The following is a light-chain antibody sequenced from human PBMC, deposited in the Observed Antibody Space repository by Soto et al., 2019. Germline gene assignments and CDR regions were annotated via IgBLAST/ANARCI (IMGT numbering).Light chain of an antibody. J-gene: IGKJ1*01. CDR2: AVY. CDR3: QQANSFPPWT. CDR1: QGIGSW. V-gene: IGKV1-12*01. Sequence: DIQMTQSPSSVSASVGDRVTITCRASQGIGSWLAWYQQKPGQAPKLLISAVYTLQSGVPSRFSGSGSGTDFTLPISNLEPEDFATYYCQQANSFPPWTFGQGTKVEIK.